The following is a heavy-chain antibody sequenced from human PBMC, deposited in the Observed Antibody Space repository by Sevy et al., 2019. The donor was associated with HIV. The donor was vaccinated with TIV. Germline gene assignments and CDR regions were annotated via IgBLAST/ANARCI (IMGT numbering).Heavy chain of an antibody. Sequence: SETLSLTCTVSGGSISSYYWSWIRQPPGKGLEWIGYIYYSGSTNYNPSLKSRVTISVDTSKNQFSLKLSSVTAADTAVYYCARGAVAGTRGWFDPWGHGTLVTVSS. CDR3: ARGAVAGTRGWFDP. CDR1: GGSISSYY. J-gene: IGHJ5*02. V-gene: IGHV4-59*01. CDR2: IYYSGST. D-gene: IGHD6-19*01.